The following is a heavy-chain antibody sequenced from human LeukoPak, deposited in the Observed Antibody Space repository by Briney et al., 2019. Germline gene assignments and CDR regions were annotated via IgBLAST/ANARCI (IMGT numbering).Heavy chain of an antibody. CDR3: ARDHGDSAMVIAPFFDY. D-gene: IGHD5-18*01. CDR2: ISASGSTI. V-gene: IGHV3-48*01. Sequence: GGSLRLSCAASGFTFSSYGMNWVRQAPGKGLEWVSYISASGSTIFYADSVKGRFTISRDDAKNSLYLQVNSLRAEDTAVYYCARDHGDSAMVIAPFFDYWGQGTLVTVSS. J-gene: IGHJ4*02. CDR1: GFTFSSYG.